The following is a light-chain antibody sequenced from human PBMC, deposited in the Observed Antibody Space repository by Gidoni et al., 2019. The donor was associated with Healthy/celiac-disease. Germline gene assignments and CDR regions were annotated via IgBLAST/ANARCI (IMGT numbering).Light chain of an antibody. J-gene: IGKJ1*01. Sequence: EIVMPQSPATLSVSPGERATLSCRASQNVSSQLDWYQQKPGQAPRLLIYGASTRDTGIPARFSGSGSGTEFTLTISSLQSEDFAAYYCQQYNNWPWTFGQGTKVEIK. V-gene: IGKV3-15*01. CDR3: QQYNNWPWT. CDR2: GAS. CDR1: QNVSSQ.